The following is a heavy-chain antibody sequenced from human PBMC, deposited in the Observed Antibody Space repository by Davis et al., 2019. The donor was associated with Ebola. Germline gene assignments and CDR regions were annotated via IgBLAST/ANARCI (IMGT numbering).Heavy chain of an antibody. CDR1: GFSFGDYG. CDR3: ARGETAMAPTYYWYFDL. Sequence: PGGSLRLSCAASGFSFGDYGMSWVRQAPGKGLEWVSGITWNAASAGYADSVKGRFTISRDNSKKTLYLQMNSLRAEDTAVYYCARGETAMAPTYYWYFDLWGRGTLVTVSS. V-gene: IGHV3-20*04. CDR2: ITWNAASA. J-gene: IGHJ2*01. D-gene: IGHD5-18*01.